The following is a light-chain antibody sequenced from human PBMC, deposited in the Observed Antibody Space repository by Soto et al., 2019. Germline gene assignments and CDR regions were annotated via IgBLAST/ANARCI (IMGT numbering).Light chain of an antibody. CDR2: DAS. Sequence: EVVLTQSPATLSLSPGERDTLSCRASQSVSSYLAWYQQKPGQAPRLLISDASNRATGIPARFSGSGSGTDFTLTISSLEPEDFAVYYCQQRSNWPPTFGQGTRLEIK. CDR3: QQRSNWPPT. J-gene: IGKJ5*01. V-gene: IGKV3-11*01. CDR1: QSVSSY.